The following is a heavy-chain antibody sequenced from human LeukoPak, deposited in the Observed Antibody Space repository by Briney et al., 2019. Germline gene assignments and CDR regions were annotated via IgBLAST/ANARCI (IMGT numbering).Heavy chain of an antibody. D-gene: IGHD3-22*01. CDR1: GFTFSSYW. J-gene: IGHJ4*02. CDR3: ARERSGSSGYYSAIDS. Sequence: PGGSLRLSCVASGFTFSSYWMHRVRQPPGNGLVWVSRIGSDGSTTTYADSVKGRFTISRDNAKNTLYLQMNSLRAEDTAVYYCARERSGSSGYYSAIDSWGQGTLVTVSS. V-gene: IGHV3-74*01. CDR2: IGSDGSTT.